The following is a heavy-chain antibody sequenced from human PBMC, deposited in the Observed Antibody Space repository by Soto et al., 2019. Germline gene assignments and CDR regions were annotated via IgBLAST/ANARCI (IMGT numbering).Heavy chain of an antibody. CDR3: ARDGRYYDSSGYYGMDV. CDR1: GFTFSSYA. V-gene: IGHV3-30-3*01. CDR2: ISYDRNNK. J-gene: IGHJ6*01. D-gene: IGHD3-22*01. Sequence: QVQLVESGGGVVQPGRSLRLSCAASGFTFSSYAMHWVRQAPGKGLEWVAVISYDRNNKYYADSVKGRFTISRDNSKNTLYLQMNSLRAEDTAVYYCARDGRYYDSSGYYGMDVW.